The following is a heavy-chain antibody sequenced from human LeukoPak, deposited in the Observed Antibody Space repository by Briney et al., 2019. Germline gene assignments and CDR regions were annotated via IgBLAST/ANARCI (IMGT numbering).Heavy chain of an antibody. CDR1: GFIFTGYF. J-gene: IGHJ4*02. CDR2: INLNSGGT. Sequence: GASVKVSCKASGFIFTGYFMHWVRQAPGQGLEYMGWINLNSGGTKFAQGFQGRVSMTSDTSIGVVYMELSSLRSDDTAVYYCSRDRSSGWPTTVVYWGQGTLVTVSS. D-gene: IGHD6-19*01. CDR3: SRDRSSGWPTTVVY. V-gene: IGHV1-2*02.